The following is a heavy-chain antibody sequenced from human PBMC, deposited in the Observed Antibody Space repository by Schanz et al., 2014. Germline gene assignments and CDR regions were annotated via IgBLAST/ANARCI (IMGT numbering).Heavy chain of an antibody. CDR2: INGYNGHT. J-gene: IGHJ3*02. D-gene: IGHD2-2*01. CDR1: GYTFSSYG. V-gene: IGHV1-18*01. Sequence: QVHLVQSGAEVKKPGSSVKVSCKASGYTFSSYGITWVRQAPGQGLEWMGWINGYNGHTLYAQQFQGRVTFTADKSTSTAYMELSSLRYEDTALYYCARGTMPGTFDIWGQGTMVTVSS. CDR3: ARGTMPGTFDI.